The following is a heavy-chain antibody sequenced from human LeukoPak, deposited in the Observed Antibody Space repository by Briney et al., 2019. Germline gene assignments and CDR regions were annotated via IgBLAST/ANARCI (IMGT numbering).Heavy chain of an antibody. J-gene: IGHJ3*01. CDR3: ARDPYYYDSSGGAFDF. Sequence: GGSLRLSCAASGFTFSSYGMHWVRQAPGKGLEWVAFIRYDGSNKYYADSVKGRFTISRDNSKNTLYLQMNSLRAEDTALYYCARDPYYYDSSGGAFDFWGQGTMVTVSS. CDR1: GFTFSSYG. D-gene: IGHD3-22*01. CDR2: IRYDGSNK. V-gene: IGHV3-30*02.